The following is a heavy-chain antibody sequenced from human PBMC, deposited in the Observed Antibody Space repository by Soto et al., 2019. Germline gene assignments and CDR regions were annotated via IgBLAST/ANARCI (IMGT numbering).Heavy chain of an antibody. J-gene: IGHJ4*02. V-gene: IGHV3-66*01. CDR2: IYSGGST. CDR1: GFTVSSNY. D-gene: IGHD4-4*01. Sequence: EVQLVESGGGLVQPGGSLRLSCAASGFTVSSNYMSWVRQAPGKGLEWVSVIYSGGSTYYVDSVKGRFTISRDNSKYTLYLQMNKLRAEDTAVYYCGNGVKDRLGQQQLFTYDYWGQGTLVTVSS. CDR3: GNGVKDRLGQQQLFTYDY.